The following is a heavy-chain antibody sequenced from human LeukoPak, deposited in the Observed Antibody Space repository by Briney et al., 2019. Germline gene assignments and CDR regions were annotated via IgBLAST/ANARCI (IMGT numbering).Heavy chain of an antibody. CDR2: ISGSANRT. D-gene: IGHD1-26*01. J-gene: IGHJ4*02. CDR1: GFTFTSYA. CDR3: AGANPHAGTPYYFDY. Sequence: GGSLRLSCAVSGFTFTSYAISLVRQAPGKGLEWVSTISGSANRTYYADSVKGRFTLSRDKSKNTVYLQMDSLRAEDTAVYYCAGANPHAGTPYYFDYWGQGTLVTVSS. V-gene: IGHV3-23*01.